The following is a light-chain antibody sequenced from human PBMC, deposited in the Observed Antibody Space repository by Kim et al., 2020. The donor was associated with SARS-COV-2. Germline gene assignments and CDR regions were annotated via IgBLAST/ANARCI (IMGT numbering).Light chain of an antibody. CDR1: KLGDKY. CDR2: QDS. V-gene: IGLV3-1*01. Sequence: LSPGQTASIPCSGDKLGDKYACWYQQKPGQSPVLVIYQDSKRPSGIPERFSGSNSGNTATLTISGTQAMDEADYYCQAWDSSTVVFGGGTKLTVL. CDR3: QAWDSSTVV. J-gene: IGLJ2*01.